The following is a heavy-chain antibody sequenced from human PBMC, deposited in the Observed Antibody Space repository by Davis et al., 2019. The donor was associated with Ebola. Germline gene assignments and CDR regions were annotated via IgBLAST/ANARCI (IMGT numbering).Heavy chain of an antibody. D-gene: IGHD3-3*01. CDR2: ISSSNSNI. CDR3: ARWGLRGNYDSWSGSDYYFDY. CDR1: GFTFSDYS. V-gene: IGHV3-48*02. J-gene: IGHJ4*02. Sequence: GSLRLSCAVSGFTFSDYSMNWVRQAPGKGLEWLSYISSSNSNIHYADSVKGRFTMSRDNAKNSLYLQLDSLRDDDTAVYYCARWGLRGNYDSWSGSDYYFDYWGQGTLVTVSS.